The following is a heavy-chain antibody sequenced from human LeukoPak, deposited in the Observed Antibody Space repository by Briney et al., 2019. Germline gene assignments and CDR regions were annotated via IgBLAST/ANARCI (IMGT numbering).Heavy chain of an antibody. CDR1: GFTFSSYG. Sequence: PGGSLRLSCAASGFTFSSYGMHWVRQAPGKGLEWVAVIWYDGSNKYYADSVKGRFTISRDNSKNTLYLQMNSLRAEDTAVYYCARDYDFWSGYSHFDYWGQGTLVTVSS. J-gene: IGHJ4*02. CDR2: IWYDGSNK. V-gene: IGHV3-33*01. D-gene: IGHD3-3*01. CDR3: ARDYDFWSGYSHFDY.